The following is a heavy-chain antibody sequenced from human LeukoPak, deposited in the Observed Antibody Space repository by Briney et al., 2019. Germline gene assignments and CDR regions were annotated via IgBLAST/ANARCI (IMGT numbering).Heavy chain of an antibody. CDR2: IYSGGST. Sequence: QSGGSLRLSCATSGFTVSSNYMSWVRQAPGKELEWVSVIYSGGSTYYADFVKGRFTISRDNSKNTLYLQMNSLRAEDTAVYYCARRGGPITMIVHPWYYGMDVWGQGTTVTVSS. CDR1: GFTVSSNY. CDR3: ARRGGPITMIVHPWYYGMDV. J-gene: IGHJ6*02. V-gene: IGHV3-53*01. D-gene: IGHD3-22*01.